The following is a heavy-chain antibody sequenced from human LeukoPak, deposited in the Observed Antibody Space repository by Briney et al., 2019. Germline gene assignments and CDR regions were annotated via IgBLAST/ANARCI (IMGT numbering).Heavy chain of an antibody. CDR1: GFSFRSYA. J-gene: IGHJ4*02. Sequence: GGSLRLSCAASGFSFRSYAMHWVRQAPTKGLEWVGVISDEGNGKYYADSVKGRFTVSRDNSQNTLDLQTNSLTTDDTAVYYCARGQFTRSIAVNRGVIITSEFDWWGQGTLVTVSP. CDR2: ISDEGNGK. CDR3: ARGQFTRSIAVNRGVIITSEFDW. V-gene: IGHV3-30-3*01. D-gene: IGHD3-10*01.